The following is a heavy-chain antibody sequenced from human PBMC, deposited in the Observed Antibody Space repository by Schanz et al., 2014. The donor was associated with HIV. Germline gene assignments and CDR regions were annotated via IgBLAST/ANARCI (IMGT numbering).Heavy chain of an antibody. D-gene: IGHD6-6*01. J-gene: IGHJ6*02. Sequence: EVQLVESGGGLVQPGGSLRLSCAASGFTLSGFCMSWVRQAPGKGLEWVANVKQDGSDKYYVESVKGRFTISRDNSKKTLYLQMNSLRAGDTAVYYCASTEFPYSSSSDYYYGMDVWGQGTTVTVSS. CDR2: VKQDGSDK. CDR3: ASTEFPYSSSSDYYYGMDV. V-gene: IGHV3-7*01. CDR1: GFTLSGFC.